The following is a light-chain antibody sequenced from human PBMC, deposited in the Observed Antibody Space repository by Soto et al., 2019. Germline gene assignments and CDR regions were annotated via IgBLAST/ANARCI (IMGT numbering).Light chain of an antibody. J-gene: IGKJ1*01. CDR2: GAS. CDR1: QTINNN. Sequence: EFVLTQSPGTLSLSPGETATLSCRASQTINNNVAWYQLKDGKVPRXLIYGASPRDADVPARFICSGAGTECTRTISSLKYGDVAEDHCQQYNKWTQTFGPGTKVDIK. V-gene: IGKV3-15*01. CDR3: QQYNKWTQT.